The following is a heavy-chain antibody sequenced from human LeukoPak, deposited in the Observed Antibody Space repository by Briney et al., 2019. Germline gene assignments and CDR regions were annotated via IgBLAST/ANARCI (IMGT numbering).Heavy chain of an antibody. CDR3: ARVLPQWLARYYFDY. J-gene: IGHJ4*02. CDR1: GDPISSSSYY. V-gene: IGHV4-39*01. CDR2: IYYSGST. Sequence: PSDTLSLTCTVSGDPISSSSYYWGWIRQPPGKGLEWIGTIYYSGSTYYNPSLESRVTISIDTSKNQFSLKLNSVTAADTAVYYCARVLPQWLARYYFDYWGQGSLVTVSS. D-gene: IGHD6-19*01.